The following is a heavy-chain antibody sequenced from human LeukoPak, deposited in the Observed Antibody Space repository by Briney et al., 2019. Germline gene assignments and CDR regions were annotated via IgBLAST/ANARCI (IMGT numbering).Heavy chain of an antibody. CDR2: IKQDGSEK. V-gene: IGHV3-7*01. CDR1: GFTFSSYW. Sequence: SGGSLRPSCAASGFTFSSYWMSWVRQAPGKGLEWVANIKQDGSEKYYVDSVKGRFTISRDNAKNSLYLQMNSLRAEDTAVYYCARDWDSSGYYFDYWGQGTLVTVSS. CDR3: ARDWDSSGYYFDY. J-gene: IGHJ4*02. D-gene: IGHD3-22*01.